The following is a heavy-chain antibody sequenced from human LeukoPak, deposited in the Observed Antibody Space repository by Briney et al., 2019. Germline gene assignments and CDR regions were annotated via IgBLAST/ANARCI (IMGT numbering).Heavy chain of an antibody. CDR3: ARDSSGWYYFDY. CDR2: IYSGGST. J-gene: IGHJ4*02. V-gene: IGHV3-53*01. Sequence: GGSLRLSCAVSGVTFTSYWMSWVRQAPGKGLEWVSVIYSGGSTYYADSVKGRFTISRDNSKNTLYLQMNSLRAEDTAVYYCARDSSGWYYFDYWGQGTLVTVSS. CDR1: GVTFTSYW. D-gene: IGHD6-19*01.